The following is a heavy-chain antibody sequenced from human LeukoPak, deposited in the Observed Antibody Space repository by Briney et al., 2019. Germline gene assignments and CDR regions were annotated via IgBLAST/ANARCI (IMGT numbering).Heavy chain of an antibody. CDR3: ARDLVGGWSCDH. CDR2: IGNDGRDI. V-gene: IGHV3-30*02. D-gene: IGHD3-16*01. Sequence: PGGSLRLSCIVSGFTFTSHGMHWVRPAPGKGLEWVAYIGNDGRDIYYADSLRGRFAISRDDSKNTVHLQMSSLKVEDTALYYCARDLVGGWSCDHWGQGSLVAVSS. CDR1: GFTFTSHG. J-gene: IGHJ4*02.